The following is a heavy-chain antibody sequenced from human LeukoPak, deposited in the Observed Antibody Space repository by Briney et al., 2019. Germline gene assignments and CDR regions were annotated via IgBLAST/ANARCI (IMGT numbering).Heavy chain of an antibody. CDR1: GYTFTGYY. CDR2: INPNSGGT. D-gene: IGHD3-3*01. CDR3: ARDGIRFLEWLRIDY. V-gene: IGHV1-2*06. Sequence: ASVKVSCKASGYTFTGYYMHWGRQAPGQGVEWMGRINPNSGGTNYAQKFQGRGTMTRDTSISTAYMELSRLRSDDTAVYYCARDGIRFLEWLRIDYWGQGTLVTVSS. J-gene: IGHJ4*02.